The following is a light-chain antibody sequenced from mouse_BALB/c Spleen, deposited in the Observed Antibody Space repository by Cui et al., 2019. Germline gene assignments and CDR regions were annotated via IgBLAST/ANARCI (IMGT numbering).Light chain of an antibody. V-gene: IGKV4-79*01. CDR1: SSVSSSY. CDR2: STS. Sequence: QIVLTKSPAIMSASPGEKVTLTCSASSSVSSSYLYWYQQKPGSSPKLWIYSTSNLASGVPARFSGSGSGTSYSLTISSMEAEDAASYFCHQWSSYPPTFGAGTKLELK. J-gene: IGKJ5*01. CDR3: HQWSSYPPT.